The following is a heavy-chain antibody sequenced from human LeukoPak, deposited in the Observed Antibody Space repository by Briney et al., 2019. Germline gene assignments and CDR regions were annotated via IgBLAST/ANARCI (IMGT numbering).Heavy chain of an antibody. J-gene: IGHJ4*02. CDR3: ARDRSRHTSCPSY. Sequence: GASVKVSCKASGYTFSDYYMYWVRQAPGQGLEWMGWINPNSGGTNYAQKFQGRVTMTRDTSISTAYMELSRLRSDDTAVYYCARDRSRHTSCPSYWGQGTLVTVSS. D-gene: IGHD2-2*01. CDR2: INPNSGGT. CDR1: GYTFSDYY. V-gene: IGHV1-2*02.